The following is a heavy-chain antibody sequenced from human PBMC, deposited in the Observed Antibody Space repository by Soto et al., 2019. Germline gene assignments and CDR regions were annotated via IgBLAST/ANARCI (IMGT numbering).Heavy chain of an antibody. CDR1: GFTFSTYW. Sequence: PGGSLRLSCAASGFTFSTYWMHWVRQAPGKGLVWVSRINGDESRRNYADSVEGRFTISRDNAKNTVYLQMNSLRDEDTAVYYCARGGLYRFYTDVWGTGTTVTVSS. V-gene: IGHV3-74*01. D-gene: IGHD2-2*02. J-gene: IGHJ6*03. CDR3: ARGGLYRFYTDV. CDR2: INGDESRR.